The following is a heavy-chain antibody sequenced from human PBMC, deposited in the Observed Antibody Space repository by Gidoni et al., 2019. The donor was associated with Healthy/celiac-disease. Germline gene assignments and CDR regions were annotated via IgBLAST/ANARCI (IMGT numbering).Heavy chain of an antibody. J-gene: IGHJ4*02. CDR1: GCTFSSYS. D-gene: IGHD6-19*01. CDR2: ISSSSSYI. Sequence: EVQLVESGGGLVKPGGSLRLSCAASGCTFSSYSMNWVRKEPGKGLEWVSSISSSSSYIYYADSVKGRFTISRDNAKNSLYLQMNSLRAEDTAVYYCARGGSGWYYFDYWGQGTLVTVSS. V-gene: IGHV3-21*01. CDR3: ARGGSGWYYFDY.